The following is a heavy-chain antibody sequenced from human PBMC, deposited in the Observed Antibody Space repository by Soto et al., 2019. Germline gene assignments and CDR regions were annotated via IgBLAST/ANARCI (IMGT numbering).Heavy chain of an antibody. CDR1: GVSLDNFF. J-gene: IGHJ5*02. Sequence: SETLSLTCTVSGVSLDNFFGSWIRQTPGKGLEWIGYGSQGGTESYMTEGETTGYNPSLDSRATISLDLPKNQFPLPLTSVTAADTAVYYCARDRGGITVSAKPLGEWFDPWGQRTLVTVSS. D-gene: IGHD3-16*01. V-gene: IGHV4-59*12. CDR3: ARDRGGITVSAKPLGEWFDP. CDR2: GSQGGTESYMTEGETT.